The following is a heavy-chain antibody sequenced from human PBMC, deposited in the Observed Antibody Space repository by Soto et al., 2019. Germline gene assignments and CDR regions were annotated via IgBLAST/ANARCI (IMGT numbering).Heavy chain of an antibody. Sequence: ASVKVSCKASGYTFTSYDINWVRQATGQGLEWMGWMNPNSGNTGYAQKFQGRVTMTRNTSISTAYMELSSLRSEDTAVYYCARAPYYDFWSGSNWFDPWGQGTLVTVSS. CDR1: GYTFTSYD. J-gene: IGHJ5*02. CDR3: ARAPYYDFWSGSNWFDP. D-gene: IGHD3-3*01. V-gene: IGHV1-8*01. CDR2: MNPNSGNT.